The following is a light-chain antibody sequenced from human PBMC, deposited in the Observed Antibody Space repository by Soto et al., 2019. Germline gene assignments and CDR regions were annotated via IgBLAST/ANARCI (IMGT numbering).Light chain of an antibody. CDR2: GAS. J-gene: IGKJ1*01. V-gene: IGKV1-39*01. Sequence: DIQMTQSPSSLSASVGDRVTITCRASQSITTYLNWYQQKPGKAPSLLIYGASSLQSGVPSRFSGGGSGTDFTLTISGLQPEDLAIYYCQQTSSTPQTFGQGTKVEI. CDR1: QSITTY. CDR3: QQTSSTPQT.